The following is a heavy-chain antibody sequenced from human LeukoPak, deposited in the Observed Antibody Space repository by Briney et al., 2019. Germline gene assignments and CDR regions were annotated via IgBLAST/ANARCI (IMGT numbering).Heavy chain of an antibody. D-gene: IGHD6-19*01. V-gene: IGHV3-30*04. CDR1: GFTFSSYA. CDR2: ISYDGSNK. CDR3: ARDPGYSSGWYMDY. Sequence: GRSLRLSCAASGFTFSSYAMHWVRQAPGKGLEWVAVISYDGSNKYYADSVKGRFTISRDNSKNTLYLQMNSLRAEDTAVYYCARDPGYSSGWYMDYWGQGTLVTVSS. J-gene: IGHJ4*02.